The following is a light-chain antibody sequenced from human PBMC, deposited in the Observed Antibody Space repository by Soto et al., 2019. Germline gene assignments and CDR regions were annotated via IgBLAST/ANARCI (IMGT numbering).Light chain of an antibody. CDR3: RQRSKCVRT. V-gene: IGKV3-15*01. CDR1: QSVSSN. Sequence: EIVMTQSPPTLSGSPGERTAHSCRASQSVSSNLAWYQQKPGQAPRLLIYGASTRATGIPARFSGSGSVREFTLVSSCLQSQDFAVSDWRQRSKCVRTVGEGTKVDIK. CDR2: GAS. J-gene: IGKJ1*01.